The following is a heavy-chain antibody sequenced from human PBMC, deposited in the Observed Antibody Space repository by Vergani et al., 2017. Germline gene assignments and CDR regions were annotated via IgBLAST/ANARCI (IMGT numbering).Heavy chain of an antibody. CDR3: ARVTAARRENAFDI. Sequence: QVQLQESGPGLVQPSQTLSLTCTVSGGSISSGGYYWSWTRQHPGKGLEWIGYIYYSGSTYYNPSLKSRVTVSVDTSKNQSSLKLSSVTAADTAVYYCARVTAARRENAFDIWGQGTMVTVSS. D-gene: IGHD6-6*01. V-gene: IGHV4-31*03. CDR2: IYYSGST. J-gene: IGHJ3*02. CDR1: GGSISSGGYY.